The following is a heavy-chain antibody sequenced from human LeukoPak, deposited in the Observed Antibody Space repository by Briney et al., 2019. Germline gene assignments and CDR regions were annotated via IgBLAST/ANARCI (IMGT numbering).Heavy chain of an antibody. D-gene: IGHD3-10*01. V-gene: IGHV1-69*04. Sequence: SVKVSCKASGGTFSSYAISWVRQAPGQGLEWMGRIIPILGTANYAQKFQGRVTITADKSTSTAYMELSSLRSEDTAVYYCARADGVRGVNHYYFDYWGQGTLVTVSS. CDR1: GGTFSSYA. J-gene: IGHJ4*02. CDR2: IIPILGTA. CDR3: ARADGVRGVNHYYFDY.